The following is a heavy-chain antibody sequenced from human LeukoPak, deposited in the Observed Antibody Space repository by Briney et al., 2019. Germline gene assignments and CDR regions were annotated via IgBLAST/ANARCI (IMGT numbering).Heavy chain of an antibody. CDR1: GGSISSYY. J-gene: IGHJ6*02. CDR3: ARHTFVYGVDV. CDR2: IYYSGST. Sequence: SETLSLTCTVSGGSISSYYWSWIRQPPGKGLEWIGYIYYSGSTNYNPSLKSRVTISVDTSKNQFSLKLSSVTAADTAAYYCARHTFVYGVDVWGQGTTVTVPS. D-gene: IGHD2-15*01. V-gene: IGHV4-59*08.